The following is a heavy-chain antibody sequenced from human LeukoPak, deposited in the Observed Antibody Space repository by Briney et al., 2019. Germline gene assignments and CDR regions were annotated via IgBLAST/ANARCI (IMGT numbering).Heavy chain of an antibody. CDR1: GFTFDDYA. V-gene: IGHV3-9*01. J-gene: IGHJ4*02. CDR2: ISWNSGSI. Sequence: GRSLRLSCAASGFTFDDYAMHWVRQAPGKGLEWVSGISWNSGSIGYADSAKGRFTISRDNAKNSLYLQMNSLRAEDTALYYCATSSSGYYYSRENYWGQGTLVTVSS. D-gene: IGHD3-22*01. CDR3: ATSSSGYYYSRENY.